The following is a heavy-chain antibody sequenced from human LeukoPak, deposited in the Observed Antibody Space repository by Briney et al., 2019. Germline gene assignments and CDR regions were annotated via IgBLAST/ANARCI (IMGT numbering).Heavy chain of an antibody. J-gene: IGHJ4*02. Sequence: GGSLRLSCAASGFTSSSYSMNWVRQAPGKGLEWVSYISSSSTAIYYADSVKGRFTISRDNAKNSLYLHMNSLRAEDTAVYYCAKTGTPWYYFDYWGQGTLVTVSS. CDR2: ISSSSTAI. V-gene: IGHV3-48*04. D-gene: IGHD1-1*01. CDR1: GFTSSSYS. CDR3: AKTGTPWYYFDY.